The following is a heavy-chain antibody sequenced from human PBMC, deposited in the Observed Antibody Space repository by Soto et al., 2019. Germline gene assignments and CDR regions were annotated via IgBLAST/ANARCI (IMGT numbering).Heavy chain of an antibody. J-gene: IGHJ4*02. CDR3: VRAPLDYYSADYFDN. CDR2: MNPDSGNT. Sequence: QVQLVQSGAEVKRPGASVTVSCKASGYTFTENDINWVRQATGHGLEWIGWMNPDSGNTGYARKFQGRVTMTRDTSLTTAYMELRSLKSEDTAVYFCVRAPLDYYSADYFDNWGQGTLVNVSS. CDR1: GYTFTEND. D-gene: IGHD2-21*02. V-gene: IGHV1-8*01.